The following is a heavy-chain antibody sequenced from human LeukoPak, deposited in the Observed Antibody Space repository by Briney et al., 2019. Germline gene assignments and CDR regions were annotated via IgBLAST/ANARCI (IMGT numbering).Heavy chain of an antibody. D-gene: IGHD3-9*01. V-gene: IGHV1-46*01. Sequence: ASVKVSCKASGYTFTGYYMHWVRQAHGQGLEWMGWINPNSGGSTSYAQKFQGRVTMTRDTSTSTVYMELSSLRSEDTAVYYCARGDYDILTGYRFDPWGQGTLVTVSS. CDR2: INPNSGGST. J-gene: IGHJ5*02. CDR1: GYTFTGYY. CDR3: ARGDYDILTGYRFDP.